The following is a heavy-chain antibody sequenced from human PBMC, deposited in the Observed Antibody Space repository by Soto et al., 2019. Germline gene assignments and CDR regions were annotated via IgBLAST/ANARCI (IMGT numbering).Heavy chain of an antibody. CDR1: GGSISSSSYF. V-gene: IGHV4-39*01. J-gene: IGHJ4*02. Sequence: SETLSLTCTVSGGSISSSSYFWGWIRQPPGKGLEWIGSIYYSGSTYYNPSLKSRVAISVDTSKNQFSLSLTSVTAADTAVYYCARANWYYYDSSGYKYYFDYWGQGTLVTVSS. CDR2: IYYSGST. D-gene: IGHD3-22*01. CDR3: ARANWYYYDSSGYKYYFDY.